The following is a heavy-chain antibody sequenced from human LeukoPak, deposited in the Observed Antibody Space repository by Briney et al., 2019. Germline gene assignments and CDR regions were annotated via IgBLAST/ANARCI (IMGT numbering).Heavy chain of an antibody. CDR2: INPYSGGT. J-gene: IGHJ3*01. CDR3: ARDHPYSSGWHGRVEAFDL. D-gene: IGHD6-19*01. CDR1: GFIFTGYY. V-gene: IGHV1-2*02. Sequence: ASVKVSCKASGFIFTGYYMHWVRQAPGQGLERMGWINPYSGGTKYAQKFQGRVTMTRDTSISTAYMDLSRLRSDDTAVYYCARDHPYSSGWHGRVEAFDLWGQGTTVTVSS.